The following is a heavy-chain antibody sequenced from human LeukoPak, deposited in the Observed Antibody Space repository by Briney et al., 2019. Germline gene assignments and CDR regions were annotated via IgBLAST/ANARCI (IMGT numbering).Heavy chain of an antibody. CDR1: GFTFSDYD. D-gene: IGHD3-22*01. J-gene: IGHJ5*02. CDR3: AKVWSKYYDSGDTDA. CDR2: ISGNADTT. V-gene: IGHV3-23*01. Sequence: GGALRLSCVASGFTFSDYDRNWVRQAAMKGLEWVSAISGNADTTYYAYSVKGRFAISRDNSKNTLYLQMNSLRAEDTAVYYCAKVWSKYYDSGDTDAWGQGTLVTVSS.